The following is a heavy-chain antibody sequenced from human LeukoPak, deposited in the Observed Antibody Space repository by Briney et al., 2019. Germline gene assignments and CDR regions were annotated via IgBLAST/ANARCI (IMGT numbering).Heavy chain of an antibody. V-gene: IGHV4-59*01. CDR1: DGSISSYY. J-gene: IGHJ4*02. D-gene: IGHD3-22*01. Sequence: SETLSLTCTVSDGSISSYYWSWIRQLPGKGLEWIGYIYYSGTTNFNPSLKSRVTISVDTSKNQISLKLRSVTAADTAVYYCASSGYYRALFDSWGQGTLVTVSS. CDR2: IYYSGTT. CDR3: ASSGYYRALFDS.